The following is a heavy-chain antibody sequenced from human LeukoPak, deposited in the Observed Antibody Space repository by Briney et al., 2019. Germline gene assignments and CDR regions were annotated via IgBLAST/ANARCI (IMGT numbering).Heavy chain of an antibody. CDR1: GFTFSSYG. CDR3: ARVVNDDFWSGYSLYYFDY. V-gene: IGHV3-23*01. Sequence: GGSLRLSCAASGFTFSSYGMHWVRQAPGKGLEWVSAISGSGGSTYYADSVKGRFTISRDNSKNTLYLQMNSLRAEDTAVYYCARVVNDDFWSGYSLYYFDYWGQGTLVTVSS. CDR2: ISGSGGST. J-gene: IGHJ4*02. D-gene: IGHD3-3*01.